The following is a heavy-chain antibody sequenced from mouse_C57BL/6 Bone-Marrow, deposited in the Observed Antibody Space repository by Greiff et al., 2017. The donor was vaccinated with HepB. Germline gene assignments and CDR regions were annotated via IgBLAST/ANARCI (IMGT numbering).Heavy chain of an antibody. D-gene: IGHD1-1*01. Sequence: VQLQQPGAELVKPGASVKMSCKASGYTFTSYWITWVKQRPGQGLEWIGDIYPGSGSTNYNGKFKGKATLTADKSSSTAYMQLSSLTSEDSAVYFCARTITTVVANWYFDVWGTGTTVTVSS. CDR1: GYTFTSYW. CDR3: ARTITTVVANWYFDV. CDR2: IYPGSGST. J-gene: IGHJ1*03. V-gene: IGHV1-55*01.